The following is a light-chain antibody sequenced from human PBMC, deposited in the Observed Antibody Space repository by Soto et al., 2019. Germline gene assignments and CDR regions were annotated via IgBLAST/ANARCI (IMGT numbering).Light chain of an antibody. Sequence: DIQLTQSPSFLSASVGDRVTITCRASQGISSFLAWYQQKPGKAPKLLIYTASTLQSGVPSRFSGSGSGTEFTLTISSLQPEDFATYYCQQFNSYPLTFGGGNKVEIE. CDR3: QQFNSYPLT. CDR1: QGISSF. V-gene: IGKV1-9*01. J-gene: IGKJ4*01. CDR2: TAS.